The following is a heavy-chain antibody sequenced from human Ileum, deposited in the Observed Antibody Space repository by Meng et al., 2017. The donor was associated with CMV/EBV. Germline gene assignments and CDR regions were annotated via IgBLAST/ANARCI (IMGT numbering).Heavy chain of an antibody. J-gene: IGHJ4*02. V-gene: IGHV1-2*06. CDR2: INPNSGGT. CDR3: ARGSKNWYGFDY. D-gene: IGHD6-13*01. Sequence: QVQLVQSGAEVKKPGASVTVSCKSSGYTFTDYYMHWVRQAPGQGLEWMGRINPNSGGTNYAQKFQGRVTMTRDTSISAVYVELSSLISDDTAVYYCARGSKNWYGFDYWGQGILVTVSS. CDR1: GYTFTDYY.